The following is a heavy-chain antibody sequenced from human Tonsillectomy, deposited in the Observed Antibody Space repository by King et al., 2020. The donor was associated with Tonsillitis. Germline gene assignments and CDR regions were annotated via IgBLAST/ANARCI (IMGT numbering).Heavy chain of an antibody. CDR2: ISFDGSNK. CDR3: ARERLYSSGWGIDY. J-gene: IGHJ4*02. V-gene: IGHV3-33*05. D-gene: IGHD6-19*01. Sequence: HVQLVESGGGVVQPGRSLSLFCAASGFSFSSNGMHWVRQAPGKGLEWVAVISFDGSNKNYADSVKGRFTISRDNSNNTLFLHMNSLRAEDTAVYYCARERLYSSGWGIDYWGQGALLSVSS. CDR1: GFSFSSNG.